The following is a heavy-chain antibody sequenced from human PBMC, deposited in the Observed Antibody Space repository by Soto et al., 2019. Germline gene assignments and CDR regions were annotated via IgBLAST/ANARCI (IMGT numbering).Heavy chain of an antibody. D-gene: IGHD4-4*01. CDR1: GFTFNTYD. CDR3: VRDSVFDH. V-gene: IGHV3-48*02. Sequence: EVQLVESGGDLVQPGGSLRLSCAASGFTFNTYDMNWIRQTPGKGLEWVSYIVSSNGTIYYADSVKGRFTISRDNAKNSVYLQMNSLRDYETAVYYCVRDSVFDHWVQGTLVTVSS. J-gene: IGHJ4*02. CDR2: IVSSNGTI.